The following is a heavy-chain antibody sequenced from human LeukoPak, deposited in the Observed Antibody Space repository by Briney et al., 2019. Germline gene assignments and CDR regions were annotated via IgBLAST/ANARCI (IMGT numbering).Heavy chain of an antibody. J-gene: IGHJ6*03. V-gene: IGHV4-39*01. CDR3: ARLRDYYYNYMDV. CDR1: GGSISSSSYY. CDR2: IYYSGST. Sequence: SETLFLTCTVSGGSISSSSYYWGWIRQPPGKGLEWIGSIYYSGSTYYNPSLKSRVTISVDTSKIQISLKLNSVTAADTAVYYCARLRDYYYNYMDVWGKGTTVTISS.